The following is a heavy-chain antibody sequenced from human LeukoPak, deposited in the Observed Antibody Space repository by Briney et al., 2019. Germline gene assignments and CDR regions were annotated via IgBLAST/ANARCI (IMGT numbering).Heavy chain of an antibody. V-gene: IGHV4-39*01. J-gene: IGHJ4*02. CDR1: GGTISSNKYY. CDR2: IYYSRNT. Sequence: SETLALSCTVSGGTISSNKYYWGWIHQPPGKGLEWVGTIYYSRNTDYNPSLKSRVTISVDTSKNQFSLKLTSVTAADTAVYYCARPGDYWGQGTLVTVPS. CDR3: ARPGDY.